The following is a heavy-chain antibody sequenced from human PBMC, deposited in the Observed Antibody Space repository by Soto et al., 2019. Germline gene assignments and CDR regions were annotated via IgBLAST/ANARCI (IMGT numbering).Heavy chain of an antibody. D-gene: IGHD4-17*01. Sequence: GGSLRLSCAASGFTFSSYGMHWVRQAPGKGLEWVAVISYDGSNKYYADSVKGRFTISRDNSKNTLYLQMNSLRAEGTAVYYCAKPSTADDYGWSYAFDIWGQGTMVTVSS. CDR2: ISYDGSNK. CDR3: AKPSTADDYGWSYAFDI. CDR1: GFTFSSYG. J-gene: IGHJ3*02. V-gene: IGHV3-30*18.